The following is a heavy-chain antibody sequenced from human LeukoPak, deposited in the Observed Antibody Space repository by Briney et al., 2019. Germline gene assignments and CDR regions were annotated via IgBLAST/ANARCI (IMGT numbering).Heavy chain of an antibody. CDR1: GASISSYY. V-gene: IGHV4-59*01. Sequence: PSETLSLTCTVSGASISSYYWSWIRQPPGKGLEWIGYIYYSGSTNYNPSLKSRVTISVDTSKNQFSLKLSSVTAADTAVYYCARLGFCTGGRCLADFWGQGTLVTVSS. J-gene: IGHJ4*02. CDR3: ARLGFCTGGRCLADF. CDR2: IYYSGST. D-gene: IGHD2-15*01.